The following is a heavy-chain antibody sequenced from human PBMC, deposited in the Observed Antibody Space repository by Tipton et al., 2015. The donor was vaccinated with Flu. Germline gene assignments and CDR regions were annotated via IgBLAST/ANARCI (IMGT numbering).Heavy chain of an antibody. Sequence: TLSLTCTVSGGSISRSHYSWGWIRQPPGKGLEWIGNIYYSGTTYYNPSLKSRVTISVDTSKNQFSLRLTSMTAADTAVYYCPRLDPTGPTDCLGQGILVTVS. J-gene: IGHJ4*02. CDR3: PRLDPTGPTDC. V-gene: IGHV4-39*07. CDR2: IYYSGTT. CDR1: GGSISRSHYS. D-gene: IGHD2-8*02.